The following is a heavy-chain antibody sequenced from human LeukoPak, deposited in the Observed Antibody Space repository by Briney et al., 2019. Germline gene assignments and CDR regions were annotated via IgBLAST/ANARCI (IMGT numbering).Heavy chain of an antibody. V-gene: IGHV3-48*03. CDR2: ISSSGTTV. CDR3: ASGIQWLLLTRGASVI. D-gene: IGHD6-19*01. Sequence: GGSLTLSWAASGFTFSSYDMNWLRQAPGKGLEWVSYISSSGTTVYYADSVKGRFTISRDNANNSLYLQMNSLRAEDTAVYYCASGIQWLLLTRGASVIFGQGKMVTVSS. CDR1: GFTFSSYD. J-gene: IGHJ3*02.